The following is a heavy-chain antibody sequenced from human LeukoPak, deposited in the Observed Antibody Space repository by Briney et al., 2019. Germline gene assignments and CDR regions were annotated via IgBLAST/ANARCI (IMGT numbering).Heavy chain of an antibody. CDR2: INPNSGGT. CDR3: AREICTNGVCCFDY. J-gene: IGHJ4*02. V-gene: IGHV1-2*04. CDR1: GYTFTGYY. Sequence: GASVKVSCKASGYTFTGYYMHWVQQAPGQGLEWMGWINPNSGGTNYAQKFQGWVTMTRDTSISTAYMELSRLRSDDTAVYYCAREICTNGVCCFDYWGQGTLVTVSS. D-gene: IGHD2-8*01.